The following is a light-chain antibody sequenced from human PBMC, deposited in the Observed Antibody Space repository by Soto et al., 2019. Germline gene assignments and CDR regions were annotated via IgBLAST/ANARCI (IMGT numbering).Light chain of an antibody. V-gene: IGLV2-14*01. CDR3: SSYTTSGSLFYV. Sequence: QSALAQPASVSGSPGQSITISCTGASSDIGGYNYVSWYQHHPGKAPKLLIYEVTNRPSGVSNRFSGSKSGKTASLTISGLQAEYEADYYCSSYTTSGSLFYVFGTGTKVTVL. J-gene: IGLJ1*01. CDR2: EVT. CDR1: SSDIGGYNY.